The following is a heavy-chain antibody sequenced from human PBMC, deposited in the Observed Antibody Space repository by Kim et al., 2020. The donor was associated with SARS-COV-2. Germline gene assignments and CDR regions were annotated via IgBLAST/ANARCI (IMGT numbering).Heavy chain of an antibody. CDR2: IDHTGNI. CDR1: VGSFSGYH. J-gene: IGHJ6*02. V-gene: IGHV4-34*01. D-gene: IGHD2-2*02. CDR3: ARGWVGVVPSPILGLGPHYDYYAMDV. Sequence: SETLSLRCAVYVGSFSGYHWNWIRQPPGRGLEWVGEIDHTGNINYNPSLNSRAAILVDRSKNQISLQLSSVTAADTAVYFCARGWVGVVPSPILGLGPHYDYYAMDVWGQGTTVTVSS.